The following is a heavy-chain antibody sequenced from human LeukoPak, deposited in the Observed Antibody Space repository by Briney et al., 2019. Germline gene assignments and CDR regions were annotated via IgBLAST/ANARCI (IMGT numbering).Heavy chain of an antibody. CDR3: ARADYGGAFDF. J-gene: IGHJ4*02. Sequence: GGSLRLSCAASGFTFSTYWMHWVRQAPGKGLVWVSRISSDGTSTAYANSVKGRFTISRDNAKNTLYLQMDSLRAEDTAVYYCARADYGGAFDFWGQGTLVIVSS. CDR1: GFTFSTYW. D-gene: IGHD4-23*01. CDR2: ISSDGTST. V-gene: IGHV3-74*01.